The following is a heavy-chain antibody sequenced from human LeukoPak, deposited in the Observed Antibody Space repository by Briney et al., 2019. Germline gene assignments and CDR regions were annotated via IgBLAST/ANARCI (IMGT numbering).Heavy chain of an antibody. Sequence: SETLSLTCTVSGGSISSYYWSWIRQPPGKGLEWIGYIYYSGSTNYNPSLKSRVTISVDTSKNQFSLKLSSVTAADTAVYYCVRVTGTHTKKFDYWGQGTLVTVSS. CDR3: VRVTGTHTKKFDY. J-gene: IGHJ4*02. CDR1: GGSISSYY. V-gene: IGHV4-59*08. CDR2: IYYSGST. D-gene: IGHD1-7*01.